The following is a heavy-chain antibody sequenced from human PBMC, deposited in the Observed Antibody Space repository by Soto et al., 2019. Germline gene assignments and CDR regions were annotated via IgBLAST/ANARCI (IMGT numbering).Heavy chain of an antibody. V-gene: IGHV4-59*08. Sequence: QVQLQESGPGLVKPSETLSLTCTVSGGSISSYYWSWIRQPPGKGLEWIGYIYYSGNTNYNPSLKSRVTISVDTSKNQFALKLSYVTAADTAVYYCARRYGYSFDYWGQGTLVTVSS. CDR2: IYYSGNT. J-gene: IGHJ4*02. CDR1: GGSISSYY. CDR3: ARRYGYSFDY. D-gene: IGHD1-1*01.